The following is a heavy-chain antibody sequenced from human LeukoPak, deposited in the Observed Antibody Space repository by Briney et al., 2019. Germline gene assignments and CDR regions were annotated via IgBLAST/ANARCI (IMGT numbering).Heavy chain of an antibody. V-gene: IGHV1-2*02. Sequence: GASVKVSCKASGYIFTDHYMHWVRQAPGQGPEWMGWMNPKSGGTKYAQKFQGRVTMTRDTSIRTAYMELTGLRFDDTAVYYCARDQLQFDPWGQGTLVTVSS. D-gene: IGHD1-26*01. CDR3: ARDQLQFDP. CDR1: GYIFTDHY. CDR2: MNPKSGGT. J-gene: IGHJ5*02.